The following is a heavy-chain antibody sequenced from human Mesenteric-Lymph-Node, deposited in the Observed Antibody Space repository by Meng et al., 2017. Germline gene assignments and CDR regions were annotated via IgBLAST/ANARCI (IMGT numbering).Heavy chain of an antibody. D-gene: IGHD5-12*01. CDR2: ISAYNGNT. CDR1: GYTFTGYY. Sequence: ASVKVSCKASGYTFTGYYMHWVRQAPGQGLEWMGWISAYNGNTNYAQKLQGRVTMTTDTSTSTAYMELRSLRSDDTAVYYCARGGATINFDYWGQGTLVTVSS. J-gene: IGHJ4*02. V-gene: IGHV1-18*04. CDR3: ARGGATINFDY.